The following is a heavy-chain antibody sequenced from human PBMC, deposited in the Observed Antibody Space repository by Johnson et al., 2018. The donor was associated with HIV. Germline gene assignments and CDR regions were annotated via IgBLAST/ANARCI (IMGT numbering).Heavy chain of an antibody. CDR1: GFTFSSYA. D-gene: IGHD2-2*01. CDR2: ISGNGGSS. V-gene: IGHV3-64*04. CDR3: ASIVVVPAAQDNDAFDI. J-gene: IGHJ3*02. Sequence: QVQLVESGGGAVRPGGSLRLSCAASGFTFSSYAMHWVRQAPGKGLEYVSAISGNGGSSYYANSVKGRFTISRDNSKNTLYLKMNSLRAEDTAVYYCASIVVVPAAQDNDAFDIWGQGTMVTVSS.